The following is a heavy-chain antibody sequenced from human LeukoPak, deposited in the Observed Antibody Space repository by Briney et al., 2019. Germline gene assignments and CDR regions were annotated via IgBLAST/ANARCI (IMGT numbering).Heavy chain of an antibody. Sequence: SETLSLTCAVSGGSISSSNWWSWVRQPPGKGLEWIGEIYHSGSTNYNPSLKSRVTISVDKSKNQFSLKLSSVTAADTAVYYCARDQLLWFGENYGMDVWGQGTTVTVSS. D-gene: IGHD3-10*01. CDR1: GGSISSSNW. CDR2: IYHSGST. V-gene: IGHV4-4*02. J-gene: IGHJ6*02. CDR3: ARDQLLWFGENYGMDV.